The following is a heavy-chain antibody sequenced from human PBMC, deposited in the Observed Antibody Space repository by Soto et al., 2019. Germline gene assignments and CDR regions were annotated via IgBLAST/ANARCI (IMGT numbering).Heavy chain of an antibody. Sequence: SETLSLTCTVSGGSISSYYWSWIRQPPGKGLEWIGYIYYSGSTNYNPSLKSRVTISVDTSKNQFPLKLSSVTAADTAVYYCARLSLYYDSSGAYYYYYGMDVWGQGTTVTVSS. J-gene: IGHJ6*02. CDR2: IYYSGST. V-gene: IGHV4-59*01. D-gene: IGHD3-22*01. CDR3: ARLSLYYDSSGAYYYYYGMDV. CDR1: GGSISSYY.